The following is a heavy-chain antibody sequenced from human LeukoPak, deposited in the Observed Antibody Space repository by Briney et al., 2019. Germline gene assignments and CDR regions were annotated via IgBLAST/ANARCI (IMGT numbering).Heavy chain of an antibody. D-gene: IGHD2-2*01. CDR2: INPYNGNT. Sequence: GASVKVSCKASGYTFTSYGISWVRQASGQGLEWMGWINPYNGNTNYAQEFQDRVTMTTDTSTSTAYMELRSLRSDDTAVYYCVRDRCSSTSCYYDNWFDPWGQGTLVTVSS. CDR1: GYTFTSYG. J-gene: IGHJ5*02. CDR3: VRDRCSSTSCYYDNWFDP. V-gene: IGHV1-18*01.